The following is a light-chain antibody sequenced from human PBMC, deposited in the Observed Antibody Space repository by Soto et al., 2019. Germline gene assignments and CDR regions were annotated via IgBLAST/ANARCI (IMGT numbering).Light chain of an antibody. J-gene: IGLJ2*01. Sequence: QSVLTQPPSASGTPGQRVTISCSGSSSNIGSNTVNWYQQLPGTAPKLLIYSNNQRPSGVPDRFSGSKSGTSASLAISGLHAEDEDEYYCAAWDDSLNGVVFGGGTKLTVL. CDR3: AAWDDSLNGVV. V-gene: IGLV1-44*01. CDR1: SSNIGSNT. CDR2: SNN.